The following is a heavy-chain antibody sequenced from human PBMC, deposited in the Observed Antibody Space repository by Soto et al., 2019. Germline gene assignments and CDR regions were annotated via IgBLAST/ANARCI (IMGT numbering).Heavy chain of an antibody. V-gene: IGHV1-2*04. CDR1: GYTFTGYY. J-gene: IGHJ3*02. CDR3: ARVRPIGYCSGGSCYSHHNAFDI. D-gene: IGHD2-15*01. Sequence: GASVKVSCKASGYTFTGYYMHWVRQAPGQGLEWMGWINPNSGGTNYAQKFQGWVTMTRDTSISTAYMELSRLRSDDTAVYYCARVRPIGYCSGGSCYSHHNAFDIWGQGTMVTVS. CDR2: INPNSGGT.